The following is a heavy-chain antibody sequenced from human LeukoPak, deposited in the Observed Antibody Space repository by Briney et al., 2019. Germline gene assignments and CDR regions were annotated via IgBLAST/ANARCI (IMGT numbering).Heavy chain of an antibody. D-gene: IGHD5-24*01. V-gene: IGHV3-23*01. CDR3: AAKEMATMESNFDY. CDR2: ISGSGGST. Sequence: PGGSLRLSCAASGFTFSSDAMSWVRQAPGKGLEWVSAISGSGGSTYYADSVKGRFTISRDNAKNSLYLQVNSLRAEDTAVYYCAAKEMATMESNFDYWGQGTLVTVSS. CDR1: GFTFSSDA. J-gene: IGHJ4*02.